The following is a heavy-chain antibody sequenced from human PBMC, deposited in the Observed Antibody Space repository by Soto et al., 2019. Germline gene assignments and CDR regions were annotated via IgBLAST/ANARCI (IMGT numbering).Heavy chain of an antibody. D-gene: IGHD2-8*01. Sequence: QVQLQQWGAGLLKPSETLSLTCAVYGGSFSGYYWSWIRQPPGKGLEWIGAINHSGSTNYNPSLKSRVTISVDTSKNQFSLKLRSVTAADTAVYYCATRAEGYCTNGVCYKGEFDYWGQGTLVTVSS. CDR3: ATRAEGYCTNGVCYKGEFDY. CDR1: GGSFSGYY. CDR2: INHSGST. J-gene: IGHJ4*02. V-gene: IGHV4-34*01.